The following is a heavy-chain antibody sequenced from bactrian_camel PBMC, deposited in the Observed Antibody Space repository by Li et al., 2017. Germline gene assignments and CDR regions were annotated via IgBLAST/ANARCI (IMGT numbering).Heavy chain of an antibody. CDR2: IDGYGGTT. Sequence: QLVESGGGSVQPGGSLGLSCAASGFTFSDSWMYWVRQAPGNKREWVAIIDGYGGTTYYTDSVKGRFTISRGNADTHNTVYLQMNSLKPEDTAMYYCKTTTTVTRAACWARDWGQGTQVTVS. D-gene: IGHD5*01. J-gene: IGHJ4*01. CDR1: GFTFSDSW. V-gene: IGHV3S25*01. CDR3: KTTTTVTRAACWARD.